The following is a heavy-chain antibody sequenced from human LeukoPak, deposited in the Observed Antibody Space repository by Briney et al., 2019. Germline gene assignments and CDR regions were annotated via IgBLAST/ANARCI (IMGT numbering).Heavy chain of an antibody. V-gene: IGHV3-23*01. CDR3: VKEERGYSYGDY. D-gene: IGHD5-18*01. CDR1: GFTFSNCA. J-gene: IGHJ4*02. Sequence: GGSLRLSCAASGFTFSNCAVSWVRQPPGEGLEWVSAVTDDGTTTYYADSVKGRFTISRDNSKNTVYLQMNYLTADDTARYYCVKEERGYSYGDYWGQGTLVTVSS. CDR2: VTDDGTTT.